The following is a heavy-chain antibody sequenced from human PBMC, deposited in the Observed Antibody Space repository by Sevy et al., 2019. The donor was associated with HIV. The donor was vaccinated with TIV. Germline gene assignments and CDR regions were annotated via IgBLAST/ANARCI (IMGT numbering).Heavy chain of an antibody. CDR2: IIPGFSST. CDR1: GGSLNTHA. D-gene: IGHD1-7*01. CDR3: ARGPNGNYLLYYLDY. Sequence: ASVKVSCKASGGSLNTHAISWVRQAPGQGLEWMGEIIPGFSSTRYAERFQDRVTLTADEFTSTVYVELTSLKSTDTAVYYCARGPNGNYLLYYLDYWGQGTLVTVSS. V-gene: IGHV1-69*13. J-gene: IGHJ4*02.